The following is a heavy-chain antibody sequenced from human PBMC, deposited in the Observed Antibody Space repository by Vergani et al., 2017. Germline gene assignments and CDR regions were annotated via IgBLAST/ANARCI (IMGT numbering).Heavy chain of an antibody. CDR1: GFTFSSYA. CDR2: ISGSGGST. J-gene: IGHJ5*02. V-gene: IGHV3-23*01. D-gene: IGHD6-13*01. Sequence: EVQLLESGGGLVQPGGSLRLSCAASGFTFSSYAMSWARQAPGKGLEWVSVISGSGGSTYSADAVKGLFTISRDNSKNTLYLQMNSLRAEDTAVYYCAKGYRSSWYSCLFDPWGQGTLVTVSS. CDR3: AKGYRSSWYSCLFDP.